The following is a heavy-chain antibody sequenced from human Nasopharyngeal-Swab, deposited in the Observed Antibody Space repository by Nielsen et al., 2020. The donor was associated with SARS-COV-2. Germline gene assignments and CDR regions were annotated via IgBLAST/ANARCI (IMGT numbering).Heavy chain of an antibody. J-gene: IGHJ6*02. D-gene: IGHD2-2*01. Sequence: GGSLRLSCAASGFTFSSYAMSWVRQAPGKGLEWVSAIYSGGSSTYYADSVKGRFTISRDNSKNTLYLQMNSLRAEDTAVYYCAKSKSSTSCFYGMDVWGQGTTVTVSS. V-gene: IGHV3-23*03. CDR3: AKSKSSTSCFYGMDV. CDR1: GFTFSSYA. CDR2: IYSGGSST.